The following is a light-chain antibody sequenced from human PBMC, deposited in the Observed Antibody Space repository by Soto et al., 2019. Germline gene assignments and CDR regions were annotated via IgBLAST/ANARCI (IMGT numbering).Light chain of an antibody. J-gene: IGLJ1*01. CDR3: NSYTTSSTYV. Sequence: QSVLTQPASVSGSPGQSITISCTGTSSDIGSYNRVSWYQQPPGTAPKLMIYEVSNRPSGVSNRFSGSKSGNTASLTISGLQAEDEADYFCNSYTTSSTYVFGTATKVTVL. CDR1: SSDIGSYNR. V-gene: IGLV2-14*01. CDR2: EVS.